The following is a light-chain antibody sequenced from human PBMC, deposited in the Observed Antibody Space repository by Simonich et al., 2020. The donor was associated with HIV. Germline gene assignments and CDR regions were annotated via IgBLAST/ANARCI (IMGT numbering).Light chain of an antibody. V-gene: IGLV2-14*03. CDR3: SSFTNSRTLV. CDR1: SSDVGGYNY. Sequence: QSALTQPASVSGSPGQSITISCTGTSSDVGGYNYVSWYQQHPGKAPKVMIYDVSKRPSGVSNRFSGSKSGNTASLTISGLQAEDEADYYCSSFTNSRTLVFGGGTKLTVL. CDR2: DVS. J-gene: IGLJ3*02.